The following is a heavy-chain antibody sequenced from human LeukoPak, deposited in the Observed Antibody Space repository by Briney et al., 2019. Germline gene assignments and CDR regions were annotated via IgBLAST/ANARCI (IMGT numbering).Heavy chain of an antibody. D-gene: IGHD6-13*01. V-gene: IGHV3-30-3*01. CDR1: GFTFSSYA. CDR3: ARDRLGYSSSWGAFDI. Sequence: PGRSLRLSCAASGFTFSSYAMHWVRQAPGKGLEWVAVISYDGSNKYYADSAKGRFTISRDNSKNTLYLQMNSLRAEDTAVYYCARDRLGYSSSWGAFDIWGQGTMVTVSS. J-gene: IGHJ3*02. CDR2: ISYDGSNK.